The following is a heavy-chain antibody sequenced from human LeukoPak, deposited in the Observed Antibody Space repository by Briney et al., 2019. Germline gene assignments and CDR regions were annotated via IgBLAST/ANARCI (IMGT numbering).Heavy chain of an antibody. V-gene: IGHV1-18*01. J-gene: IGHJ4*02. Sequence: GASVKVSCKASGYTFTSYGISWVRQAPGQGLEWMGWISAYNGNTNYAQKLQGRVTMTTDTSTSTAYMELRSLRSDDTAVYYCARPYYYDSSGYYSIWGQGTLVTVSS. CDR1: GYTFTSYG. CDR3: ARPYYYDSSGYYSI. CDR2: ISAYNGNT. D-gene: IGHD3-22*01.